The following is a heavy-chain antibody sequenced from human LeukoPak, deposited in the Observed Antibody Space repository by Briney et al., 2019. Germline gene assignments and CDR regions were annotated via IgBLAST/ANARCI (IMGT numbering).Heavy chain of an antibody. V-gene: IGHV4-61*01. CDR3: AREETVTGYFDY. D-gene: IGHD4-17*01. J-gene: IGHJ4*02. CDR1: GGSVSSGSYY. CDR2: IYYSGST. Sequence: PSETLSLTCTVSGGSVSSGSYYRSWIRQPPGKGLEWIGYIYYSGSTNYNPSLKSRVTISVDTSKNQFSLKLSSVTAADTAVYYCAREETVTGYFDYWGQGTLVTVSS.